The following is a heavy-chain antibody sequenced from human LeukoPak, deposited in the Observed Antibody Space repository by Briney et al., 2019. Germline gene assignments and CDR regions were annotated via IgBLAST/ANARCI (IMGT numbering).Heavy chain of an antibody. CDR2: INPNSGGT. V-gene: IGHV1-2*02. CDR1: GHTFTGYY. D-gene: IGHD3-10*01. J-gene: IGHJ5*02. Sequence: ASVKVSCKASGHTFTGYYMHWVRQAPGQGLEWMGWINPNSGGTNYAQKFQGRVTMTTDTSTSTAYMELRSLRSDDTAVYYCARDGFGRSRFDPWGQGTLVTVSS. CDR3: ARDGFGRSRFDP.